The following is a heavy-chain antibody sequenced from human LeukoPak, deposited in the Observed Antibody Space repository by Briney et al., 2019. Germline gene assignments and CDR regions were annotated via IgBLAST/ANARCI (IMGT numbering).Heavy chain of an antibody. V-gene: IGHV1-8*01. CDR2: MNPNSGNT. D-gene: IGHD3-22*01. Sequence: PRASVKVSCKASGYTFTNYDINWVRQATGQGLEWMGWMNPNSGNTGYAQKFQGRVNMTRNTSISTAYMELSSLRSEDTAVYYCAREGGYYYDSSGHTMGGFDYWGQGTLVTVSS. CDR1: GYTFTNYD. CDR3: AREGGYYYDSSGHTMGGFDY. J-gene: IGHJ4*02.